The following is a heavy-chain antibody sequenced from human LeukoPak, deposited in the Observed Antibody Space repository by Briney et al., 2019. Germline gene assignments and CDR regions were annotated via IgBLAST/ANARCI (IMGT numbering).Heavy chain of an antibody. CDR3: ARGRCGGSCYGYYYGMDV. J-gene: IGHJ6*02. Sequence: GGSLRLSCAASGFTFSSYGMSWVRQAPGKGLEWVSGIRGSGDRTFYADSVKGRFTISRDNFENTVYLQMSSLRAEDTAVYYCARGRCGGSCYGYYYGMDVWGQGTTVTVSS. V-gene: IGHV3-23*01. D-gene: IGHD2-15*01. CDR2: IRGSGDRT. CDR1: GFTFSSYG.